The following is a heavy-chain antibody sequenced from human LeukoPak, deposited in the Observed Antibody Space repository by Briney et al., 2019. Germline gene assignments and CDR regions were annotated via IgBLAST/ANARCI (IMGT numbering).Heavy chain of an antibody. V-gene: IGHV1-18*04. D-gene: IGHD3-22*01. CDR3: ARNTCYYDSPFLY. CDR2: ISAYNGNT. CDR1: GYTFTSYG. J-gene: IGHJ4*02. Sequence: ASVTVSCKASGYTFTSYGISWVRQAPGQGLEWMGWISAYNGNTNYAQKLQGRVTMTTDTSTSTAYMELSSLTSDDTAVYYCARNTCYYDSPFLYWGQGTLVTVSS.